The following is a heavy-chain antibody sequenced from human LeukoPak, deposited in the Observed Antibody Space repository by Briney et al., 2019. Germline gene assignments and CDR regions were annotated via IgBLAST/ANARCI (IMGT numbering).Heavy chain of an antibody. J-gene: IGHJ1*01. CDR3: ARGPIVVVPAATRPFQH. CDR1: GGSISSYY. CDR2: INHSGST. Sequence: PSETLSLTCTVSGGSISSYYWSWIRQPPGKGLEWIGEINHSGSTNYNPSLKSRVTISVDTSKNQFSLKLSSVTAADTAVYYCARGPIVVVPAATRPFQHWGQGTLVTVSS. D-gene: IGHD2-2*01. V-gene: IGHV4-34*01.